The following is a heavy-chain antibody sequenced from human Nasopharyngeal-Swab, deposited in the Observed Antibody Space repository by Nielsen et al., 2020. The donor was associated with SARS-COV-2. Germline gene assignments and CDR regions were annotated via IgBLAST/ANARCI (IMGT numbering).Heavy chain of an antibody. Sequence: ASVKVSCKASGYTFTSYYMHWVRQAPGQGLEWMGIINPSGDSTNYAQKFQGRVTVTRDTSTSTVYMDLTGLTSEDTAVYYCARGGGFTVVDYWGQGTLVSVSS. D-gene: IGHD4-23*01. CDR2: INPSGDST. J-gene: IGHJ4*02. V-gene: IGHV1-46*01. CDR3: ARGGGFTVVDY. CDR1: GYTFTSYY.